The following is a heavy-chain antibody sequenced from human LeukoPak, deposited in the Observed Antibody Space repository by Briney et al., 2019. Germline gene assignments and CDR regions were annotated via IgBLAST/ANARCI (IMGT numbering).Heavy chain of an antibody. CDR1: GFTFSSYW. D-gene: IGHD3-22*01. CDR2: TYTGGNS. J-gene: IGHJ3*02. CDR3: ARGGRGSAAVVAPRSFDI. V-gene: IGHV3-53*01. Sequence: GGSLRLSCAASGFTFSSYWMNWARQAPGKGLEWVSVTYTGGNSYYADSVKGRFIISRDISKNTLYLQMNSLRAEDSALYYCARGGRGSAAVVAPRSFDIWGQGTMVTVSS.